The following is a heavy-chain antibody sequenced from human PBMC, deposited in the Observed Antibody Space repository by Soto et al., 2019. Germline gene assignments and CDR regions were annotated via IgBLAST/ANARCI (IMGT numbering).Heavy chain of an antibody. Sequence: GGSLRLSCTVSGFTFSRFWMGWVRQAPGRGLEWVANIQQDGSEKYYVDSVKGRFTMSKDNVKNALYLQMNSLGAEDTAVYHCARVRYGGNSYYFDYWGQGALVTVSS. V-gene: IGHV3-7*03. CDR1: GFTFSRFW. J-gene: IGHJ4*02. CDR2: IQQDGSEK. CDR3: ARVRYGGNSYYFDY. D-gene: IGHD4-17*01.